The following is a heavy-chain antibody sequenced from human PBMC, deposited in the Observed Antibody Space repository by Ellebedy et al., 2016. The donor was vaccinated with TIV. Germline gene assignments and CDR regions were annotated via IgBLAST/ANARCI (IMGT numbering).Heavy chain of an antibody. D-gene: IGHD3-10*01. J-gene: IGHJ4*02. CDR1: GFSLSSYW. CDR3: GRAIGSGSCY. Sequence: EGSLRLSCAASGFSLSSYWMHWVRQAPGKGLEWVANIKQDGSEKYYVDSVKGRFTISRDNAKNSLYLQMNSLRAEDTAVYFCGRAIGSGSCYWGQGTLVTVSS. V-gene: IGHV3-7*04. CDR2: IKQDGSEK.